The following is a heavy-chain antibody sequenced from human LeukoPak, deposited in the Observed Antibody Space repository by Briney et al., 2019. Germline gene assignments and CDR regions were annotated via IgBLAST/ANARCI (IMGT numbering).Heavy chain of an antibody. V-gene: IGHV3-21*01. J-gene: IGHJ4*02. CDR2: ISSSRSYI. CDR3: ARDLVTATMFSPSLEY. Sequence: GGSLRLSCAASGFSFSTYSMNWVRQAPGKGVEWVSSISSSRSYIYYADSVKGRFTISRDNGKNSLYLQMNSLRAEDTAVYYCARDLVTATMFSPSLEYWGQGTLVTVSS. CDR1: GFSFSTYS. D-gene: IGHD4-11*01.